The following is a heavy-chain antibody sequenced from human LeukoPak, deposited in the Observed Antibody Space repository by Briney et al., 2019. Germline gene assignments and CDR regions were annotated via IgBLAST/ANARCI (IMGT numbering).Heavy chain of an antibody. CDR2: IKQDESEK. J-gene: IGHJ6*03. CDR3: ARLSAYYYGSFFYYYMDV. CDR1: GFSFSSYR. V-gene: IGHV3-7*01. D-gene: IGHD3-10*01. Sequence: GGSLRLSCAASGFSFSSYRMNWVRQAPGKGPEWVANIKQDESEKYTVDSVKGRFTISRDNAKNSMYLHMSSLRAEDTALYYCARLSAYYYGSFFYYYMDVWGKGTTVTVSS.